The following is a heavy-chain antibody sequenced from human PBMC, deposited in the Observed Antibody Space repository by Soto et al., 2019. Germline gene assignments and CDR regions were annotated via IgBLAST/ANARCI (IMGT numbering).Heavy chain of an antibody. V-gene: IGHV1-18*01. CDR1: GYNFTSYG. J-gene: IGHJ4*02. CDR3: ARDRSNNDY. D-gene: IGHD4-4*01. Sequence: QVQLAQSRAEVKKPGASVNVSCKASGYNFTSYGISWVRQAPGQGLEWMGWISANNGNTDYAQKLLGRVTMTAATSKSTAYMELRRLRSDDTAVYYCARDRSNNDYWGQGTLVTVSS. CDR2: ISANNGNT.